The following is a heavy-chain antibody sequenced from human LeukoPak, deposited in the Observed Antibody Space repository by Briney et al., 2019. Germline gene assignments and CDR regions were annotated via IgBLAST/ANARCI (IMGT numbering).Heavy chain of an antibody. CDR1: GFTFSSYG. D-gene: IGHD5-24*01. CDR2: ISYDGSNK. V-gene: IGHV3-30*19. CDR3: ARGEADGYKSDY. J-gene: IGHJ4*02. Sequence: GGSLRLSCAASGFTFSSYGMHWVRQAPGKGLEWVAVISYDGSNKYYADSVKGRFTISRDNSKNTLYLQMNSLRAEDTAVYYCARGEADGYKSDYWGQGTLVTVSS.